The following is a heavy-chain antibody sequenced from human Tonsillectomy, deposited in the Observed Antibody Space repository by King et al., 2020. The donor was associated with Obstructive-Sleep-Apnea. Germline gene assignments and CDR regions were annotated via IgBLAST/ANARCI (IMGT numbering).Heavy chain of an antibody. Sequence: VQLQQWGAGLLKPSETLSLTCAVYGWSFSGYYWSWIRQHPGKWLEWIGEINHSESTNYNPSLKSGVTISVDTSKNQFALKLSSVTAADTAVYYCAIRAGNDAFDIWGQGTMVTVSS. CDR3: AIRAGNDAFDI. J-gene: IGHJ3*02. D-gene: IGHD2-2*01. CDR2: INHSEST. V-gene: IGHV4-34*01. CDR1: GWSFSGYY.